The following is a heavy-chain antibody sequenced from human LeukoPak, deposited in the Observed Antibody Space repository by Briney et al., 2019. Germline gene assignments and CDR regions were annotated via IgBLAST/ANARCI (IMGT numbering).Heavy chain of an antibody. CDR1: GYXFTSYY. Sequence: ASVKVSCRSSGYXFTSYYLHWVRQAPGQGLEWMGILNPSSGSTTYAQKFQGRVTMTRDTSTSTVSMELSSLRSEDTAVYYCARASEWLVRFDSWGQGTLVTVSS. V-gene: IGHV1-46*01. CDR3: ARASEWLVRFDS. D-gene: IGHD6-19*01. CDR2: LNPSSGST. J-gene: IGHJ4*02.